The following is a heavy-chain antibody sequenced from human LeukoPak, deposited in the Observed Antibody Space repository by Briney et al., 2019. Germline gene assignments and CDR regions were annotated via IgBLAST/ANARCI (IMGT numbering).Heavy chain of an antibody. D-gene: IGHD6-13*01. J-gene: IGHJ4*02. Sequence: GGSLRPSCAASGFTFSSYGMHWVRQAPGKGLEWLAFIRYDGSNKYYADSVKGRFTISRDNSKNTLYLQMNSLRAEDTAVYYCARDLESHSSSWYGYWGQGTLVTVSS. CDR3: ARDLESHSSSWYGY. V-gene: IGHV3-30*02. CDR2: IRYDGSNK. CDR1: GFTFSSYG.